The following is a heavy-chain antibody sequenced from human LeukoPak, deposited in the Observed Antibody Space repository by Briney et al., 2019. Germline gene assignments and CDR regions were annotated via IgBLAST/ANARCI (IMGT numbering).Heavy chain of an antibody. D-gene: IGHD3-10*02. J-gene: IGHJ6*03. CDR1: GGSLSGYY. V-gene: IGHV4-34*01. CDR2: INILGTT. CDR3: ARVPSGFTYAQGGYSFSYKEG. Sequence: SETLSLTCDVYGGSLSGYYWGWIRQAPGQGLEWIGEINILGTTNYDPSLKSRVTMSVETSKNQFSLKLNSVTAADTAIYFCARVPSGFTYAQGGYSFSYKEGWGTGTAVAVSS.